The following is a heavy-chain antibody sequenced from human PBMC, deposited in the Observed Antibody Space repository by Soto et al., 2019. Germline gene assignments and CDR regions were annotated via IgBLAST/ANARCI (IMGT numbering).Heavy chain of an antibody. CDR1: GFTFGSYA. CDR2: LSFHGTNK. D-gene: IGHD5-12*01. CDR3: ARDGRAYSGQDSLDF. J-gene: IGHJ4*02. V-gene: IGHV3-30-3*01. Sequence: PGGSLRLSCAASGFTFGSYAMHWVRQARGEGLEWVAVLSFHGTNKHYADSVKGRFTISRDNSNNTVFLEMNSLRPEDTAMYYCARDGRAYSGQDSLDFWGQRTPGTVSS.